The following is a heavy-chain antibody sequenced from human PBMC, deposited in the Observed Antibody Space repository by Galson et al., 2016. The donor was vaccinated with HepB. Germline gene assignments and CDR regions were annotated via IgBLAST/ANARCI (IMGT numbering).Heavy chain of an antibody. D-gene: IGHD1-26*01. CDR2: ISSSSTYI. J-gene: IGHJ4*02. CDR1: GFTFSSYS. CDR3: VRDTNIVGAARY. V-gene: IGHV3-21*01. Sequence: SLRLSCAASGFTFSSYSMNWVRQAPGKGLEWVSSISSSSTYISYGDSVKGRFTTSRDDANKSVYLRMNSLRVEDTAVDYCVRDTNIVGAARYWGQGTLVTVSS.